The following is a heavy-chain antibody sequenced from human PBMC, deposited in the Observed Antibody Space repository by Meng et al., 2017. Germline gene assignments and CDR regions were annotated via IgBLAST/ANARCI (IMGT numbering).Heavy chain of an antibody. CDR2: ISGNGGST. V-gene: IGHV3-23*04. CDR3: AKLGSDY. CDR1: EFTFSISA. Sequence: EGQLVESGGGLGKPGGSLRLSCAASEFTFSISAMSWVRQAPGKGLEWVSGISGNGGSTFYADSVKGRSTISRDNSKNTLYLQMNSLRVEDTALYYCAKLGSDYWGQGTLVTVSS. D-gene: IGHD7-27*01. J-gene: IGHJ4*02.